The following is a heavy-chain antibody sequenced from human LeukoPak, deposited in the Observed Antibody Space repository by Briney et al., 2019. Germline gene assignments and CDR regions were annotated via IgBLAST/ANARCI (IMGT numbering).Heavy chain of an antibody. CDR3: AKVIYDFWSGYWYYFDY. D-gene: IGHD3-3*01. J-gene: IGHJ4*02. V-gene: IGHV3-23*01. CDR2: ISGSGGST. CDR1: GFTFSSYA. Sequence: GRSLRLSCAASGFTFSSYAMSWVRQAPGKGLEWVSAISGSGGSTYYADSVKGRFTISRDNSKNTLYLQMNSLRAEDTAVYYCAKVIYDFWSGYWYYFDYWGQGTLVTVSS.